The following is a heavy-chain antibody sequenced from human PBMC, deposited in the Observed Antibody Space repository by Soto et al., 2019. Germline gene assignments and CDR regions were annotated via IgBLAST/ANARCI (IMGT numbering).Heavy chain of an antibody. Sequence: SSETLSLTCAVSGGSISSGGYSWSWIRQPPGKGLEWIGYIYHSGSTYYNPSLKSRVTISVDRSKNQFSLKLSSVTAADTAVYYCARNRDYSFDYWGQGTLVTVSS. V-gene: IGHV4-30-2*01. CDR3: ARNRDYSFDY. CDR1: GGSISSGGYS. J-gene: IGHJ4*02. D-gene: IGHD4-4*01. CDR2: IYHSGST.